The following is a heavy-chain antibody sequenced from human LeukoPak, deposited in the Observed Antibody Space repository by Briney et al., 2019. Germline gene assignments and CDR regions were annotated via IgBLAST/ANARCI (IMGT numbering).Heavy chain of an antibody. CDR3: ARMDDSSGYYYRDY. V-gene: IGHV1-18*01. CDR2: ISAYNGNT. CDR1: GYTFTSYG. J-gene: IGHJ4*02. D-gene: IGHD3-22*01. Sequence: ASXKVSCKASGYTFTSYGISWVRQAPGQGLEWMGWISAYNGNTNYAQKLQGRVTMTTDTSTSTAYMELRSLRSDDTAVYYCARMDDSSGYYYRDYWGQGTLVTVSS.